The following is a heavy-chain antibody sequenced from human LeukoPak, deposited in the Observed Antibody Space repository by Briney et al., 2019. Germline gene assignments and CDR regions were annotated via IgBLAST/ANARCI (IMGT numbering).Heavy chain of an antibody. CDR1: GGSISSYY. CDR2: IYYSGST. Sequence: SETLSLTCTVSGGSISSYYWSWIRQPPGKGLEWIGYIYYSGSTNYNPSLKSRVTISVDTSKNQFSLKLSSVTAADTAVYYCASFYDSSGYYQTFDYWGQGTLVTVSS. V-gene: IGHV4-59*01. CDR3: ASFYDSSGYYQTFDY. D-gene: IGHD3-22*01. J-gene: IGHJ4*02.